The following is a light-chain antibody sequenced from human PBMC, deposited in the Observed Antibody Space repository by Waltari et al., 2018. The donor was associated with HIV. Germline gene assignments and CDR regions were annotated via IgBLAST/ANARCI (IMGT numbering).Light chain of an antibody. V-gene: IGLV2-23*02. Sequence: QSALTQPASVSGSPGQSITISCTGNSSDVGTYNLVFWYKQVPGKSPKLIIFEVTNRPSGISDRFSGSKSHHTASLTIAGLQAEDEADYYCSSYAGSGTFVIFGGGTTLTVL. CDR1: SSDVGTYNL. J-gene: IGLJ2*01. CDR3: SSYAGSGTFVI. CDR2: EVT.